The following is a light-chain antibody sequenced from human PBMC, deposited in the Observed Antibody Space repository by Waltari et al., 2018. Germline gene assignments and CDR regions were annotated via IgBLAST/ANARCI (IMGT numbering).Light chain of an antibody. V-gene: IGLV1-44*01. CDR1: SSNIGSKT. Sequence: QSVLTQPPSASGTPGQRVTISCSGSSSNIGSKTVNWYQQLPGTAPKLLIYRNNQRPSGGADRFSGSKSGTSASLAISGLQSEDEADYYCAAWDDSLSGWVFGGGTKLTVL. J-gene: IGLJ3*02. CDR2: RNN. CDR3: AAWDDSLSGWV.